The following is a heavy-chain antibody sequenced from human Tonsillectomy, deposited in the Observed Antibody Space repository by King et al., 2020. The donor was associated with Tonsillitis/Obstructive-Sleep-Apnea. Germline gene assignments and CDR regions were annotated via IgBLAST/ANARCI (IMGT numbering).Heavy chain of an antibody. V-gene: IGHV3-7*04. J-gene: IGHJ6*03. CDR3: ARDRVDRSGYPYYMDV. CDR2: IKQDGSEK. Sequence: VQLVESGGGLVQPGGSLRLSCVASGFTFSNFLMTWVRQAPGKGLEWVANIKQDGSEKYYVDSVKGRFTISRDKAKNSLYLQMNSLRVTDMAVYFCARDRVDRSGYPYYMDVWGKGTTVTVSS. D-gene: IGHD6-19*01. CDR1: GFTFSNFL.